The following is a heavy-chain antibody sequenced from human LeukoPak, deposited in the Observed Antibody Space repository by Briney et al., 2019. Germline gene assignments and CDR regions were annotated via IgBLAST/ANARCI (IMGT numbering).Heavy chain of an antibody. V-gene: IGHV3-30*04. CDR1: GFTFSSYA. Sequence: QPGGSLRLSCAASGFTFSSYAMHWVRKAPGKGLEWVAVISYDGSNKYYADSVKGRFTISRDNSKNTLYLQMNSLRAEDTAVYYCARGLGYGDYWGQGTLVTVSS. CDR2: ISYDGSNK. D-gene: IGHD5-12*01. CDR3: ARGLGYGDY. J-gene: IGHJ4*02.